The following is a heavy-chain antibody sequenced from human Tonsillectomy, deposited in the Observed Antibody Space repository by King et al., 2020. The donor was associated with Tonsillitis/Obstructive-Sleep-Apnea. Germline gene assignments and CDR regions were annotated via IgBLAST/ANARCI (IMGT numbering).Heavy chain of an antibody. CDR3: ARGAAWFGFDI. CDR1: GGSFSAYY. CDR2: INHSGIT. J-gene: IGHJ3*02. D-gene: IGHD3-10*01. Sequence: VQLQQWGAGLLKPSEPLSLTCGLYGGSFSAYYWSWIRQPPGKGLEWIGEINHSGITNYKPSLKSRVTISADMSKNQFSLMLSSVTAADTAVYYCARGAAWFGFDIWGQGTMVTVSS. V-gene: IGHV4-34*01.